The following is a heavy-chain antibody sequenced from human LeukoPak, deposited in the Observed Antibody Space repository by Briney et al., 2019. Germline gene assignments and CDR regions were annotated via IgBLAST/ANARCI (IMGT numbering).Heavy chain of an antibody. CDR3: ARRAREYSHDAFDI. D-gene: IGHD5-18*01. CDR2: INPNSRGT. Sequence: ASVKISCKASGYTFTDYYMHWVRQAPGQGLEWMGWINPNSRGTDSAQKFQGRFSMTRDTSISTAYMELSRLRSDDTAVYYCARRAREYSHDAFDIWGQGTMVTVSS. V-gene: IGHV1-2*02. CDR1: GYTFTDYY. J-gene: IGHJ3*02.